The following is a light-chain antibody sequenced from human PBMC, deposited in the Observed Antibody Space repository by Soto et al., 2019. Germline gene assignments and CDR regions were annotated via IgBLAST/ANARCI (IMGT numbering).Light chain of an antibody. V-gene: IGKV3-15*01. Sequence: EIVMTQSPATLSVSPGETATLSCRASQSVRSALAWYQQKPGQAPRLLIYGTSNRANGVPGRFSGGGSETEFTLTISSLQSEDFAVYYCQQFHDWPRTFGQGTKVEIK. CDR2: GTS. CDR1: QSVRSA. CDR3: QQFHDWPRT. J-gene: IGKJ1*01.